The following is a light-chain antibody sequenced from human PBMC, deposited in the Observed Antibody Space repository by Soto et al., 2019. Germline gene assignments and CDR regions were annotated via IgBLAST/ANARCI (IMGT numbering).Light chain of an antibody. CDR3: ETWDSNTWV. Sequence: QAVVTQSSSASASLGSSVKLTCTLSSRHSTYIIAWHQQQPGKAPRYLMKVEGSGSYNKGSGVPDRFSGSSSGADRYLTISNLQFEDEADYYCETWDSNTWVFGGGTKLTVL. V-gene: IGLV4-60*02. CDR2: VEGSGSY. CDR1: SRHSTYI. J-gene: IGLJ2*01.